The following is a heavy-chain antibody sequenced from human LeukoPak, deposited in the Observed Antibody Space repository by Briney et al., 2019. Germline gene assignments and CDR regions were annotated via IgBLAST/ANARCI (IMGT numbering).Heavy chain of an antibody. CDR2: MNPNSGNT. CDR1: GYTFTSYD. Sequence: ASVKVSCKASGYTFTSYDINWVRQATGQGLEWMGWMNPNSGNTGYAQEFQGRVTMTRNTSISTAYMELSSLRSEDTAVYYCAILYDSSGYYYGEDVWGQGTTVTVSS. V-gene: IGHV1-8*01. D-gene: IGHD3-22*01. CDR3: AILYDSSGYYYGEDV. J-gene: IGHJ6*02.